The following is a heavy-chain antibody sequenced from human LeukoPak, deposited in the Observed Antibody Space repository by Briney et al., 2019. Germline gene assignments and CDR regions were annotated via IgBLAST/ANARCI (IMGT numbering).Heavy chain of an antibody. CDR2: ISSSSSYI. CDR3: AREKLLWFGELLGYYYGMDV. V-gene: IGHV3-21*01. CDR1: GFTFSSYS. Sequence: GGSLRLTCAASGFTFSSYSMNWVRQAPGKGLEWVSSISSSSSYIYYADSVKGRFTISRDNAKNSLYLQMNSLRAEDTAVYYCAREKLLWFGELLGYYYGMDVWGQGTTVTVSS. D-gene: IGHD3-10*01. J-gene: IGHJ6*02.